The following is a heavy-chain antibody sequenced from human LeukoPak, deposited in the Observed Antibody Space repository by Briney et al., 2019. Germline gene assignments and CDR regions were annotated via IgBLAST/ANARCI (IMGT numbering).Heavy chain of an antibody. CDR1: GFTFSSYA. CDR3: AREGYGDTEGKMYNWFDP. J-gene: IGHJ5*02. Sequence: PGGSLRLSCAASGFTFSSYAMHWVRQAPGKGLEYVSAISSNGGSTYYANSVKGRFTISRDNSKNTLYLQMGSLRAEDMAVYYCAREGYGDTEGKMYNWFDPWGQGTLVTVSS. D-gene: IGHD4-17*01. CDR2: ISSNGGST. V-gene: IGHV3-64*01.